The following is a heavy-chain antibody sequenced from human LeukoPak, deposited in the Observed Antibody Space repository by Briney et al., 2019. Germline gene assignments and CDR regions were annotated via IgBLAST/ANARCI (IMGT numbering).Heavy chain of an antibody. D-gene: IGHD5-12*01. Sequence: GGSLRLSCAASGFTFSSYAMSWVRQVPGKGLEWVSVISGSGDNTYYADSVKGRFTISRDNSKNMLYLQMNSLRAEDTAVYYCAGSSGYDPSFDYWGQGTLVTVSS. CDR3: AGSSGYDPSFDY. V-gene: IGHV3-23*01. J-gene: IGHJ4*02. CDR2: ISGSGDNT. CDR1: GFTFSSYA.